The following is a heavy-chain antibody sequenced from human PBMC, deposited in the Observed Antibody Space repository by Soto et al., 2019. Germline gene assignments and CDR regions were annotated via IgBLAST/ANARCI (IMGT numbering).Heavy chain of an antibody. CDR3: ARVTRSGYDYLFDY. CDR2: IIPILGIA. J-gene: IGHJ4*02. V-gene: IGHV1-69*02. D-gene: IGHD5-12*01. Sequence: ASVKVSCKASGGTFSSYTISWVRQAPGQGLEWMGRIIPILGIANYAQKFQGRVTITADKSTSTAYMELSSLRSEDTAVYYCARVTRSGYDYLFDYWGQGTLVTVSS. CDR1: GGTFSSYT.